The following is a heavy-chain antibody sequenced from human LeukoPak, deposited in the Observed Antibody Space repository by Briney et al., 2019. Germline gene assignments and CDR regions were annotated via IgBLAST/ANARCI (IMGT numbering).Heavy chain of an antibody. D-gene: IGHD3-22*01. V-gene: IGHV3-11*04. CDR3: ATYYYDSSGYYYFDY. CDR2: MSSSGNTI. J-gene: IGHJ4*02. CDR1: GFTFSDYY. Sequence: GGSLRLSCAASGFTFSDYYMSWIRQAPGKGLGWVSYMSSSGNTIYYADSVKGRFTISRDNAKNSLYLQMNSLRAEDTAVYYCATYYYDSSGYYYFDYWGQGTLVTVSS.